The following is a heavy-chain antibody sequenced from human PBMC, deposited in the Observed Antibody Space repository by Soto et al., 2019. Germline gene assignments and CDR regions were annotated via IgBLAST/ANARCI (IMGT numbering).Heavy chain of an antibody. CDR1: GFTFSYYG. CDR2: VSYDGSRK. Sequence: QVQLLESGGGVVQPGRSLRLSCAASGFTFSYYGMHWVRQAPGKALEWVAVVSYDGSRKYYADIVKGRFTISRDNSKNTVYLQMNSLRAEDTAVYYCAGEWGGPGSSYYFHMDVWGQGTTVTVSS. J-gene: IGHJ6*02. V-gene: IGHV3-30*03. D-gene: IGHD3-16*01. CDR3: AGEWGGPGSSYYFHMDV.